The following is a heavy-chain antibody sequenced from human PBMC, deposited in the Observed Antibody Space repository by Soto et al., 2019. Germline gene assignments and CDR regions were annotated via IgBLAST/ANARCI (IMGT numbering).Heavy chain of an antibody. J-gene: IGHJ3*02. Sequence: EVQLVESGGGLVQPGGSLKLSCAASGFTFSSSAMHWVRQARGKGLEWVGRISSKANSYATAYAASVRGRFTISRDDSKTTVYLQMNSLKTEDTAVYYWTSPNPKYSSRWATANDDCDIWGQGTMVTVS. CDR3: TSPNPKYSSRWATANDDCDI. CDR1: GFTFSSSA. CDR2: ISSKANSYAT. D-gene: IGHD6-13*01. V-gene: IGHV3-73*02.